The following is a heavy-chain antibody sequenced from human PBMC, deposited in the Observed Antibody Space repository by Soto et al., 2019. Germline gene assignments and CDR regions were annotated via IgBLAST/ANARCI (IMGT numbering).Heavy chain of an antibody. J-gene: IGHJ5*02. D-gene: IGHD2-2*01. CDR1: GGSISSSNW. Sequence: QVQLQESGPGLVKPSGTLSLTCAVSGGSISSSNWWSWVRQPPGKGLEWIGEIYHSGSTNYNPSLKGRVTRSVEKSNNLFPLKLSSVTAADTAVYSCARGIGGYQLLSRWFDPWGQGTRGTVCS. V-gene: IGHV4-4*02. CDR2: IYHSGST. CDR3: ARGIGGYQLLSRWFDP.